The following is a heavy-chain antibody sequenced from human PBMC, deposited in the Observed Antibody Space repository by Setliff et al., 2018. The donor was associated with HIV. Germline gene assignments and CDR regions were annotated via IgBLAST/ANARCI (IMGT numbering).Heavy chain of an antibody. Sequence: RLSETLSLTCTVSGGSISSGGYYWSWIRQHPGKGLEWIGFIYYSGSTYHNPSLKSRVTISVDTSKNQFSLKLNSVTAADTAVYYCARAKSLVRGVNYFDYWGQGTLVTVSS. D-gene: IGHD3-10*01. J-gene: IGHJ4*02. CDR3: ARAKSLVRGVNYFDY. CDR2: IYYSGST. V-gene: IGHV4-31*03. CDR1: GGSISSGGYY.